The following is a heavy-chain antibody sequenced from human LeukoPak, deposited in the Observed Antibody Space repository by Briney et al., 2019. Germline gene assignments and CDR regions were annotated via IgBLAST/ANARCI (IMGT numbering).Heavy chain of an antibody. V-gene: IGHV1-18*01. CDR2: ISAYNGNT. J-gene: IGHJ2*01. Sequence: ASVKVSCKASGYTFTSCGISWVRQAPGQGLEWMGWISAYNGNTNYAQKLQGRVTMTTDTSTSTAYMELRSLRSDDTAVYYCARDGNTIYSNYIAWYFDLWGRGTLVTVSS. D-gene: IGHD4-11*01. CDR3: ARDGNTIYSNYIAWYFDL. CDR1: GYTFTSCG.